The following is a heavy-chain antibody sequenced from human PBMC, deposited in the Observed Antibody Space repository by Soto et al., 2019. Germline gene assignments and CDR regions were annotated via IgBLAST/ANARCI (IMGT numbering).Heavy chain of an antibody. Sequence: SQTLSLTCVISVDSVSSNSAAWNLISQSPSRGLEWLGRTYYRSKWYNDYAVSVKSRITINPDTSKNQFSLQLNSVTPEETAVYYCARDLSRTDEDMDFWCKGTTFTI. J-gene: IGHJ6*04. CDR3: ARDLSRTDEDMDF. CDR1: VDSVSSNSAA. CDR2: TYYRSKWYN. V-gene: IGHV6-1*01.